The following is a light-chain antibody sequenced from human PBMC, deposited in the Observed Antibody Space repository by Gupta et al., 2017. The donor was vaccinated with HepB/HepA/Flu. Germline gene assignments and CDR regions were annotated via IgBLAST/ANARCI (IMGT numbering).Light chain of an antibody. CDR1: QGVSTY. J-gene: IGKJ1*01. CDR2: GAS. V-gene: IGKV3-20*01. Sequence: GERATLSCRASQGVSTYLAWYQQKPGQAPRLLIHGASSRATDIPDRFSGSGSGTDFTLTISRLEPEDFAVYYCQQYGGSPETFGQGTKVEIK. CDR3: QQYGGSPET.